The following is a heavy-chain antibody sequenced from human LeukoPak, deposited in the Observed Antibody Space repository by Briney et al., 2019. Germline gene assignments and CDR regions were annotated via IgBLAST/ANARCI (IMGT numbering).Heavy chain of an antibody. CDR2: IIPIFGTA. D-gene: IGHD3-9*01. V-gene: IGHV1-69*13. J-gene: IGHJ4*02. CDR1: GGTFSGYA. Sequence: SVKVSCKASGGTFSGYAISWVRQAPGQGLEWMGGIIPIFGTANYAQKFQGRVTITADESTSTAYMELSSLRSEDTAVYYCARDNYDILTGSRFSFDYWGQGTLVTVSS. CDR3: ARDNYDILTGSRFSFDY.